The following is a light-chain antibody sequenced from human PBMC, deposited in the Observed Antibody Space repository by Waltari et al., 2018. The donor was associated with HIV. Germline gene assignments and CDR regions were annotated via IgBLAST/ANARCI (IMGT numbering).Light chain of an antibody. CDR2: DVT. CDR1: SSDVGGYTF. J-gene: IGLJ1*01. V-gene: IGLV2-11*01. CDR3: CSYSGSGTLYV. Sequence: QSALTQPRSVSGSPGQSVTISCTGTSSDVGGYTFVSWYQHHPGKAPKLVISDVTKRPPGVPDRFSGANSGKTDSLTISGLQAEDEADYYCCSYSGSGTLYVFGTGTEVTVL.